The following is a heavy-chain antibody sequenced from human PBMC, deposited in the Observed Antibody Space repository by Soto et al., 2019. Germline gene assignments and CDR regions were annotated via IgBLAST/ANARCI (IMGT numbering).Heavy chain of an antibody. J-gene: IGHJ4*02. CDR1: GGTFSSYA. Sequence: SVKVSCKASGGTFSSYAISWVRQAPGQGLEGMGGIIPIFGTANYAQKFQGRVTITADKSTSTAYMELSSLRSEDTAVYYCASTAAVKAAGPFDYWGQGTLVTVSS. CDR3: ASTAAVKAAGPFDY. V-gene: IGHV1-69*06. CDR2: IIPIFGTA. D-gene: IGHD6-13*01.